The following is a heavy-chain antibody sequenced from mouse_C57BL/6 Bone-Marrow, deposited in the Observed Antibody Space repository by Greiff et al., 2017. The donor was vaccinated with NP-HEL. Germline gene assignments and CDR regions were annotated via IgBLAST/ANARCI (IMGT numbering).Heavy chain of an antibody. J-gene: IGHJ3*01. CDR2: IYPRSGNT. CDR1: GYTFTSYG. V-gene: IGHV1-81*01. Sequence: VKLMESGAELARPGASVKLSCKASGYTFTSYGISWVKQRTGQGLEWIGEIYPRSGNTYYNEKFKGKATLTPDKSSSTAYMELRSRTSEDSAVDFCARYWFAYWGQGTLVTVSA. CDR3: ARYWFAY.